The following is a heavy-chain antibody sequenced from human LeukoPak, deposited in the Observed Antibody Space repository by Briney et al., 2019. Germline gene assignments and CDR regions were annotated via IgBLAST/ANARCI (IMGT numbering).Heavy chain of an antibody. CDR1: GFTFTNYA. D-gene: IGHD3-9*01. Sequence: GGSLRLFCTASGFTFTNYAMSWVRKAPGKGLGWVSAISDSGGSTYYADSVKGRFTISRDNSKNTLYLQMNSLRAEDTAVYYCAKAGGSFDWLYHYFDYWGQGTLVTVSS. CDR3: AKAGGSFDWLYHYFDY. V-gene: IGHV3-23*01. J-gene: IGHJ4*02. CDR2: ISDSGGST.